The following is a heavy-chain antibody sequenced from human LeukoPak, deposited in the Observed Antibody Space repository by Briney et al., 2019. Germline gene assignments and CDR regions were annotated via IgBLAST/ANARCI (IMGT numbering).Heavy chain of an antibody. V-gene: IGHV4-4*07. CDR1: GGSISSYH. D-gene: IGHD6-19*01. CDR3: ARVPSSGWFLSYYFDY. CDR2: IYTSGNT. Sequence: SETLSLTCTVSGGSISSYHWSWIRQPAGKGLEWIGHIYTSGNTDYNPSLKSRVTMSVDTSKNQFSLKLNSVTAADTAVYYCARVPSSGWFLSYYFDYWDQGTLVTVSS. J-gene: IGHJ4*02.